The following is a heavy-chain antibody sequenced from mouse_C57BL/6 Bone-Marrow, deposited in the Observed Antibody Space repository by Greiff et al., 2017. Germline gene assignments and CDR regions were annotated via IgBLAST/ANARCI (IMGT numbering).Heavy chain of an antibody. V-gene: IGHV1-50*01. CDR2: IDPSDSYT. CDR3: ARGGVITRD. J-gene: IGHJ3*01. D-gene: IGHD1-1*01. Sequence: VQLQQPGAELVKPGASVKPSCKASGYTFTSYWMQWVKQRPGQGLEWIGEIDPSDSYTNYNQKFKGKATLTVDTSSSTAYMQLSSLTSEDSAVYYCARGGVITRDWGQGTLVTVSA. CDR1: GYTFTSYW.